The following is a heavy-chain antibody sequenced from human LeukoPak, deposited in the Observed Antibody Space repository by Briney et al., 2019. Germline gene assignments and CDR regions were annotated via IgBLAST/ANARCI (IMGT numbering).Heavy chain of an antibody. CDR2: INHSGST. CDR3: ARGTVRAAPSSRCFDL. J-gene: IGHJ2*01. Sequence: SETLSLTCAVYGGSFSGYYWSWIRQPPGKGLEWIGGINHSGSTNYNPSLKSRVTISVDTSKNQFSLKLSSVTAADTAVYYCARGTVRAAPSSRCFDLWGRGTLVTVSS. V-gene: IGHV4-34*01. D-gene: IGHD4-17*01. CDR1: GGSFSGYY.